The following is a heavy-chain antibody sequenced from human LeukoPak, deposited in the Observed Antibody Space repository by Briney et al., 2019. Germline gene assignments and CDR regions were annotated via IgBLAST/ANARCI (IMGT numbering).Heavy chain of an antibody. CDR1: GGSISSYY. Sequence: SETLSLTCTVSGGSISSYYWSWIRQPPGKGLEWIGYIDYSGSTNYNPSLKSRVTISVDTPKNQFSLKLSSVTAADTAVYYCARSPNSGRRYYFDYWGQGTLVTVSS. CDR3: ARSPNSGRRYYFDY. V-gene: IGHV4-59*01. CDR2: IDYSGST. J-gene: IGHJ4*02. D-gene: IGHD1-26*01.